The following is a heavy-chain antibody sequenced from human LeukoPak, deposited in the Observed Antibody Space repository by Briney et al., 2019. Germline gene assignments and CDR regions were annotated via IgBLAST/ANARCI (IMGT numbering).Heavy chain of an antibody. Sequence: SETLSLTCSDSGGSITKNGYYWGWIRQSPETGLEWIGSMHYSGSTYYNPSLNSRVTISVDTSKNQFSLKLSSVTAADTAVYYCARHRATGITMVRGVPSPLDYWGQGTLVTVSS. V-gene: IGHV4-39*01. J-gene: IGHJ4*02. CDR3: ARHRATGITMVRGVPSPLDY. CDR2: MHYSGST. CDR1: GGSITKNGYY. D-gene: IGHD3-10*01.